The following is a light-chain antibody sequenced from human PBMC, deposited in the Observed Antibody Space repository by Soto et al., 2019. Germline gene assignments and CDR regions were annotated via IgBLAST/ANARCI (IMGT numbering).Light chain of an antibody. CDR3: CSYAGSSTLM. CDR1: NSDVGAYTF. CDR2: DVS. V-gene: IGLV2-23*02. J-gene: IGLJ3*02. Sequence: QSALTQPASVSGSPGQSITISCTGTNSDVGAYTFVSWYQQHPGKAPQVVIYDVSERPSGISSRFSGSKSGTTASLTISGLQAEDEADYYCCSYAGSSTLMFGGGTQLTVL.